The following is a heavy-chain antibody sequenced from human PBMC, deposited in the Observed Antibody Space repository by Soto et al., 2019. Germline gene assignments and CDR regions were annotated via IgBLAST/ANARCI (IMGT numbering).Heavy chain of an antibody. CDR3: ARDRDDDGAGNYYNRIDF. CDR1: GGIFSTYA. J-gene: IGHJ4*02. V-gene: IGHV1-69*01. D-gene: IGHD3-10*01. Sequence: QLQLVQSGAEVKKPGSSVKVSCKASGGIFSTYAISWLRQAPGQGLEWMGGIIPLFGTPNYAQRFQGRVTTTADESTSSAFMELSRRRCEDTAVYYCARDRDDDGAGNYYNRIDFWGQGTLVTVSS. CDR2: IIPLFGTP.